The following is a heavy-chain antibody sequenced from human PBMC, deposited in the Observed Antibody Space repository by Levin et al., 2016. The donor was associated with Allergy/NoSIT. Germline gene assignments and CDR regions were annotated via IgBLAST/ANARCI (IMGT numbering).Heavy chain of an antibody. V-gene: IGHV3-23*01. J-gene: IGHJ4*02. CDR3: TKDRLGRGNFDY. D-gene: IGHD7-27*01. Sequence: VRQMPGKGLEWVSAISGGGGSTYYADSVKGRFTISRDNSKNTLYLQMNSLRAEDTAVYYCTKDRLGRGNFDYWGQGTLVTVSS. CDR2: ISGGGGST.